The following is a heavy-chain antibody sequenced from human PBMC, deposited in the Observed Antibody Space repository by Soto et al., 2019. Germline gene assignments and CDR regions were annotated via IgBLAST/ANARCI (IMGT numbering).Heavy chain of an antibody. J-gene: IGHJ4*02. Sequence: GGSLRLSCAASGFTFSSYAMHWVRQAPGKGLEWVAVISSDGSNKYYADSVKGRFTISRDNSKNTLYLQMNSMSAEDTAVYYCARGYSYGGYFDXWGKGTLFTVSX. V-gene: IGHV3-30-3*01. CDR2: ISSDGSNK. CDR3: ARGYSYGGYFDX. CDR1: GFTFSSYA. D-gene: IGHD5-18*01.